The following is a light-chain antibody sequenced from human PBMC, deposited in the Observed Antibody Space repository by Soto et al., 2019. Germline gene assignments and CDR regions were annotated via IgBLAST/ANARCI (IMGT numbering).Light chain of an antibody. CDR3: AAWDDSLNGWV. CDR1: SSNIGSNT. Sequence: QSVLTQPPSASGTPGRRVTISCSGSSSNIGSNTVNWYQQLTGTAPKLLIYSNNQRPSGVPDRFSCSESGPSASLAISGLQSEDEAEYYCAAWDDSLNGWVFGGGTKLTVL. V-gene: IGLV1-44*01. J-gene: IGLJ3*02. CDR2: SNN.